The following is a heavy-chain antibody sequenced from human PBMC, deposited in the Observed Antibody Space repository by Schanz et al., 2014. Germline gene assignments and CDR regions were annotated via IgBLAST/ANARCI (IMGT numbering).Heavy chain of an antibody. V-gene: IGHV3-21*01. CDR3: ARGTPFLXXY. J-gene: IGHJ4*02. D-gene: IGHD3-16*01. CDR1: GFTFSSYT. CDR2: ISSTSTYL. Sequence: EVQLVESGGGLVKPGDSLRLSCAASGFTFSSYTMKWVRQAPGKGLEWVSSISSTSTYLYYADSVKGRFTISRDSARNSLYLQMSSXRXEDTAVYYCARGTPFLXXYWGQGTLVTVSS.